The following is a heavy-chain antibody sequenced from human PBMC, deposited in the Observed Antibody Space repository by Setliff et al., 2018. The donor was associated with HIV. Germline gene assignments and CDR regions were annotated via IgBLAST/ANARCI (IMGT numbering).Heavy chain of an antibody. CDR3: TKTLFSAVIRGDAFDI. CDR1: GFTFSNYG. V-gene: IGHV3-30*02. J-gene: IGHJ3*02. CDR2: NK. D-gene: IGHD2-21*01. Sequence: GGSLRLSCAASGFTFSNYGIHWVRQAPGKGLEWVAFNKYYADSVKGRFTISRDNSKNTLYLQMNSLRAEDTAVYYCTKTLFSAVIRGDAFDIWGQGTMVTVSS.